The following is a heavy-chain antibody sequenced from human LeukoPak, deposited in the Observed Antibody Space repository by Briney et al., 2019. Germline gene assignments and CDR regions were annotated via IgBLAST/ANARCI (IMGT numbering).Heavy chain of an antibody. V-gene: IGHV4-39*07. D-gene: IGHD1-26*01. J-gene: IGHJ4*02. Sequence: SETLSLTCTVSGGSISSSSYYWGWIRQPPGKGLEWIGSIYYSGSTYYNPSLKSRVTISVDTSRNQFSLKLSSVTAADTAVYYCARDLGRTYSGKWGYWGQGTLVTVSS. CDR3: ARDLGRTYSGKWGY. CDR2: IYYSGST. CDR1: GGSISSSSYY.